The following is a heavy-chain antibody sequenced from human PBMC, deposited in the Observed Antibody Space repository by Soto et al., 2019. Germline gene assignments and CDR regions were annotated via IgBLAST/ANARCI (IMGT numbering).Heavy chain of an antibody. V-gene: IGHV4-59*01. J-gene: IGHJ5*02. Sequence: SETLSLTCTVSGGSISSYYWSWIRQPPGKGLEWIGYIYYSGSTNYNPSLKSRVTISVDTSKNQFSLKLSSVTAADTAVYYCARTVPRHASSGWYCFDPWRQRTLVTVSS. CDR2: IYYSGST. CDR1: GGSISSYY. CDR3: ARTVPRHASSGWYCFDP. D-gene: IGHD6-19*01.